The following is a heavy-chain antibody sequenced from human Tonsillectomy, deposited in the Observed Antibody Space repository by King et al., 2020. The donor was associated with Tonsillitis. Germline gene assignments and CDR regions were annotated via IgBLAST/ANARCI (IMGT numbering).Heavy chain of an antibody. D-gene: IGHD3-10*01. J-gene: IGHJ5*02. V-gene: IGHV4-34*01. CDR3: ATRKGVGFGDDWFDP. CDR1: GGSFSSDY. Sequence: VQLQQWGAGLLKPSETLSLTCDVYGGSFSSDYWAWIRQPPGKGLEWIAEINHSGSTYYNPSLKSRVTTSVDTSKNQISLRLRSVTAADTAMYYCATRKGVGFGDDWFDPWGHGSLVIVSS. CDR2: INHSGST.